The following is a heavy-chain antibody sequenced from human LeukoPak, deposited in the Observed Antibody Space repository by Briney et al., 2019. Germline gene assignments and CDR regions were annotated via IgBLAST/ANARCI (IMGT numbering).Heavy chain of an antibody. J-gene: IGHJ4*02. CDR1: GITFHSRT. CDR2: ITPDGGGT. D-gene: IGHD3-16*01. Sequence: GGSLRLSCAASGITFHSRTMHWVRHAPGKGREWVSAITPDGGGTDYAAPVKGHFTISRDNSKNPLYLQMSSLTAEDTALYYCASRDPCNDGICYGLAYWGQGNLVTVSS. CDR3: ASRDPCNDGICYGLAY. V-gene: IGHV3-23*01.